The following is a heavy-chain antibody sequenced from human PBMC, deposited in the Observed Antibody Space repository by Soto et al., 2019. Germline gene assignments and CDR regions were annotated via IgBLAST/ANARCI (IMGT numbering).Heavy chain of an antibody. CDR3: TRRYNWNDVGYFDY. J-gene: IGHJ4*02. V-gene: IGHV4-39*01. Sequence: PSETLSLTCTVSGASISVHSYYWTWIRQPPGKGLEWIGSSYYSGTTYFNPSLKSRATISVDTSKNQFSLRLTSVTAADTAIYYCTRRYNWNDVGYFDYWGQATLVTASS. CDR1: GASISVHSYY. CDR2: SYYSGTT. D-gene: IGHD1-20*01.